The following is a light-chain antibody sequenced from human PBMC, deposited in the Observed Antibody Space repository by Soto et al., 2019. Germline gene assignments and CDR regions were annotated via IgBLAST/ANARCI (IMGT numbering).Light chain of an antibody. J-gene: IGKJ1*01. CDR2: GAS. V-gene: IGKV3-15*01. Sequence: EIFMAQSPSTLSVSPGGIATRSCRASQSVSSNLAWYQQKPGQAPRLLIYGASTRATGIPARFSGSGSGTEFTLTISSLQPDDFATYYCQQYKSYPWTFGQGTKVDIK. CDR3: QQYKSYPWT. CDR1: QSVSSN.